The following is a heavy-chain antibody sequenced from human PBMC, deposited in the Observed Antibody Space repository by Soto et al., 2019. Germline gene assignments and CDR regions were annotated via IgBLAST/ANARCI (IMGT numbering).Heavy chain of an antibody. CDR2: ISGSGGTT. D-gene: IGHD6-19*01. J-gene: IGHJ6*02. CDR3: AKERSSGWRGMDV. CDR1: GFTFSSYA. Sequence: EVQLLESGGGLVQPGGSLRLSCAASGFTFSSYAMSWVRQAPGKGLEWVSAISGSGGTTYYADSVKGRFTISRDNSKNSLYLQMNSLRAEDTAVYYCAKERSSGWRGMDVWGQGTTVTVSS. V-gene: IGHV3-23*01.